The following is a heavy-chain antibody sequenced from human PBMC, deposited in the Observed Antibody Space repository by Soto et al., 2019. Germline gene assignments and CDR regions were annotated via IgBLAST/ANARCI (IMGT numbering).Heavy chain of an antibody. CDR3: ARESAVAALDP. Sequence: GASVKVSCKASGYTFTSYGISWVRQAPGQGLEWMGWISAYNGNTNYAQKLQGRVTMTTDTSTSTAHMELRSLRSDDTAVYYCARESAVAALDPWGQGTLVTVSS. J-gene: IGHJ5*02. D-gene: IGHD6-19*01. CDR1: GYTFTSYG. V-gene: IGHV1-18*01. CDR2: ISAYNGNT.